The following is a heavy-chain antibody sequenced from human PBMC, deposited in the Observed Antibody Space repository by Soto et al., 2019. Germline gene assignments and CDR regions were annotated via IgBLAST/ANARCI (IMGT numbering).Heavy chain of an antibody. CDR2: ISAYNGNT. Sequence: GASVKVSCKASGYTFTSYGISWVRQAPGQGLEWMGWISAYNGNTNYAQKLQGRVTMTTDTSTSTAYMELRSLRSDDTAVYYCARDPLVTIFGVVTDRHYYYYGMDVWGQGTTVTVSS. CDR1: GYTFTSYG. CDR3: ARDPLVTIFGVVTDRHYYYYGMDV. J-gene: IGHJ6*02. V-gene: IGHV1-18*04. D-gene: IGHD3-3*01.